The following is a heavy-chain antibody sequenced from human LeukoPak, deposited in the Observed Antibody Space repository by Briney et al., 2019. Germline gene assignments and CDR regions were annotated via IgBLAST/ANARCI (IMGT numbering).Heavy chain of an antibody. V-gene: IGHV4-59*01. J-gene: IGHJ4*02. CDR2: IYYSGST. Sequence: SETLSLTCAVYGGSFSGYYWSWLRQHPGKGLEWIGYIYYSGSTYYNPSLKSRVTISVDTSKNQFSLKLTAVTAADTAVYYCARETPGAGHFDYWGQGSLVTVSS. CDR1: GGSFSGYY. CDR3: ARETPGAGHFDY. D-gene: IGHD7-27*01.